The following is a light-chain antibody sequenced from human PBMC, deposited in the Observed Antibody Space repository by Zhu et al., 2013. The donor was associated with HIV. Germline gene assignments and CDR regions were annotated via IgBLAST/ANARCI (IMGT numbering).Light chain of an antibody. V-gene: IGKV1-12*01. J-gene: IGKJ4*01. CDR1: QGLSSC. CDR2: DAS. Sequence: DIQMTQSPSSVSASVGDRVTITCRASQGLSSCLAWYQQKPGTAPRLLIYDASTLQSESHQDSAAVGLGQISLSPSAACSLKICNLLCQQAXSWPLTFGVGPRWRSN. CDR3: QQAXSWPLT.